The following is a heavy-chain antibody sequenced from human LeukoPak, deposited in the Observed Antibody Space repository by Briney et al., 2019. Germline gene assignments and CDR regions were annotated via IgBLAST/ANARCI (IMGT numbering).Heavy chain of an antibody. CDR1: GFTVSSNS. D-gene: IGHD4/OR15-4a*01. Sequence: GGSLRLSCTVSGFTVSSNSMSWVRQAPGKGLEWVSFIYSDNTHYSDSVKGRFTISRDNSKNTLYLQMNSLRAEDTAVYYCARRAGAYSHPFDYWGQGTLVTVSS. J-gene: IGHJ4*02. V-gene: IGHV3-53*01. CDR2: IYSDNT. CDR3: ARRAGAYSHPFDY.